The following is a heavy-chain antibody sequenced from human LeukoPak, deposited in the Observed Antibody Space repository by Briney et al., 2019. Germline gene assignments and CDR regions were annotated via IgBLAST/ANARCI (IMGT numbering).Heavy chain of an antibody. CDR3: AKVDTAMVTAYPHPGNDY. CDR2: ISYDGSNK. CDR1: GFTFSSYG. Sequence: PGRSLRLSCAASGFTFSSYGMHWVRQAPGKGLEWVAVISYDGSNKYYADSVKGRFTISRDNSKNTLYLQMNSLRAEDTAVYYCAKVDTAMVTAYPHPGNDYWGQGTLVTVSS. V-gene: IGHV3-30*18. D-gene: IGHD5-18*01. J-gene: IGHJ4*02.